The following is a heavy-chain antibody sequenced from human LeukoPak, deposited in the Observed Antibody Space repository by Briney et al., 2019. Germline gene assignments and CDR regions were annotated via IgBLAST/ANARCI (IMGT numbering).Heavy chain of an antibody. V-gene: IGHV4-4*07. CDR3: ARSTIFGVVIIN. Sequence: SETLSLTCTVSGGSISGYYWNWTRQPAGKGLEWIGRIYTSGSTDYNPSLKSRVTMSVDTSKNQFSLKLRSVTAADTAVYYCARSTIFGVVIINWGQGTLVTVSS. CDR1: GGSISGYY. CDR2: IYTSGST. J-gene: IGHJ4*02. D-gene: IGHD3-3*01.